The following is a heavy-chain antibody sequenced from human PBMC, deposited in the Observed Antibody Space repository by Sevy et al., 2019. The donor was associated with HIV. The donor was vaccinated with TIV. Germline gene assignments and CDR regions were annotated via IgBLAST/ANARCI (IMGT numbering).Heavy chain of an antibody. CDR1: GFSFDSYG. J-gene: IGHJ6*03. D-gene: IGHD3-22*01. CDR3: AKGGGCHYDPDEIAYYFYYYNMDV. CDR2: ISGSGTRT. Sequence: GGSLRLSCAVSGFSFDSYGMTWVRQAPGKGLEWVSAISGSGTRTYYADSVKGRFIISRDNSKNTLDLQMNSLRAEDTASYYGAKGGGCHYDPDEIAYYFYYYNMDVWGKGTTVIVSS. V-gene: IGHV3-23*01.